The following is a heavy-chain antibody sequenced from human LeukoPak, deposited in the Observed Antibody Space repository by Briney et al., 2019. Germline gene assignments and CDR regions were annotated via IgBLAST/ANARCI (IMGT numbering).Heavy chain of an antibody. J-gene: IGHJ4*02. CDR2: LYNSAST. CDR1: GASISSYTYY. Sequence: SETLTLTCTVSGASISSYTYYWGWIRQPPGKGLEWIGTLYNSASTHYNPSLKSRVTMAVDTSKNQLSLRLRSVTAADTAIYYCARNKTITAAGTFDQGGQGTLVTVSS. V-gene: IGHV4-39*01. CDR3: ARNKTITAAGTFDQ. D-gene: IGHD6-13*01.